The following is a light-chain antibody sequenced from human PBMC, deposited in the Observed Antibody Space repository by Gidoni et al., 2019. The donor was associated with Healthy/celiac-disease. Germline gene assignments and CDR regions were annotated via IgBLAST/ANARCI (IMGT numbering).Light chain of an antibody. CDR1: SSDVGSYNL. CDR3: CSYAGSSTWV. J-gene: IGLJ3*02. CDR2: EGS. Sequence: QSALTQPPSVSGSPVQAITIPFTGTSSDVGSYNLVSWYQQHPGKDPKLMIYEGSNRPSGVANRFSGSKSGNTASLTISGLQAEDEADYYCCSYAGSSTWVFGGGTKLTVL. V-gene: IGLV2-23*01.